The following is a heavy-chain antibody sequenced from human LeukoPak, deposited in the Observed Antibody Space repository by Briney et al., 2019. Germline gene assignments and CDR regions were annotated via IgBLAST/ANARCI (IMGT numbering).Heavy chain of an antibody. J-gene: IGHJ6*02. D-gene: IGHD5-12*01. CDR2: IHYTGTI. CDR3: ARSGLDSRYYFGMDV. CDR1: DGSISGYY. Sequence: SETLSLTCTVSDGSISGYYWTWIRQPPGKGLEWIAYIHYTGTIKYNPSVQSRVTISVDTSKSQFSLKLRSVTAADTAVYYCARSGLDSRYYFGMDVWGQGTTVTVSS. V-gene: IGHV4-59*01.